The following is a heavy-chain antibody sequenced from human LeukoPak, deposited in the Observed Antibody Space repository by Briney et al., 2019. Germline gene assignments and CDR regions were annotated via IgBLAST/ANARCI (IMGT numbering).Heavy chain of an antibody. V-gene: IGHV3-20*04. Sequence: GGSLRLSCAASGFTFDDYGMSWVRQAPGKGLEWVSGINWNGGSTGYADSVKGRFTISRDNSKNTLYLQMNSLRAEDTAVYYCAKGGYCGGGSCYAVGPTDLYFDYWGQGTLVTVSS. D-gene: IGHD2-15*01. CDR3: AKGGYCGGGSCYAVGPTDLYFDY. J-gene: IGHJ4*02. CDR2: INWNGGST. CDR1: GFTFDDYG.